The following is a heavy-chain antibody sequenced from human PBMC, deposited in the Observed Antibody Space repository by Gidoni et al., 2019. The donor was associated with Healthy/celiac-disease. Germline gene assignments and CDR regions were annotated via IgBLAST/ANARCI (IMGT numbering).Heavy chain of an antibody. J-gene: IGHJ4*02. CDR2: ISWNSGSI. CDR3: AKEVVRAGFDY. Sequence: EVQLVESGGGLVQPGRSLRLSCAAPGFTFDDYAMHWVRQAPGKGLEWVSGISWNSGSIGYADSVKGRFTISRDNAKNSLYLQMNSLRAEDTALYYCAKEVVRAGFDYWGQGTLVTVSS. V-gene: IGHV3-9*01. D-gene: IGHD3-22*01. CDR1: GFTFDDYA.